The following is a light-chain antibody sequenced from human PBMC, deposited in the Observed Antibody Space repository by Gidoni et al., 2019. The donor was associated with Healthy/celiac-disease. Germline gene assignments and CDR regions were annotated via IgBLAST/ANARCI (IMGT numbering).Light chain of an antibody. CDR1: QIVSSSY. V-gene: IGKV3-20*01. CDR2: GAS. CDR3: QQYGSSSSRAT. J-gene: IGKJ1*01. Sequence: DIVLTQSPGTLSLYPGERATLSCRASQIVSSSYLAWYQQKPGQAPRLLIYGASSRATGIPDRFSGSGSGTDFTLTISRLEPEDFAVYYCQQYGSSSSRATFGQGTKSGNQT.